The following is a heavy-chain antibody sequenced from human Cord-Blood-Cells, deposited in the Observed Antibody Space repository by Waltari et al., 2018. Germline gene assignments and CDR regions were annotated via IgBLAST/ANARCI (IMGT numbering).Heavy chain of an antibody. CDR2: ISSSSRYI. CDR1: GFTFSIYS. V-gene: IGHV3-21*01. D-gene: IGHD3-3*01. J-gene: IGHJ4*02. Sequence: EVQLVESGGGLVKPGGSLRLSCAASGFTFSIYSMNWVRQAPGKGLEWVSSISSSSRYIYYADSVKGRFTISRDNAKNSLYLQMNSLRAEDTAVYYCARNDDFWSGYDYWGQGTLVTVSS. CDR3: ARNDDFWSGYDY.